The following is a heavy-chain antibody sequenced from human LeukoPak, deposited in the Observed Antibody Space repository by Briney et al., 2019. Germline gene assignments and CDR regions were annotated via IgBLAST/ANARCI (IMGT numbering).Heavy chain of an antibody. CDR2: IYYSGST. Sequence: PSETLSLTCTVSGGSNSSGDYYWSWIRQPPGKGLEWIGYIYYSGSTYYNPSLKSRFTISVDTSKNQFSLKLSSVTAADTAVYYCARELPHNWFDPWGQGSLVTVSS. V-gene: IGHV4-30-4*01. CDR1: GGSNSSGDYY. CDR3: ARELPHNWFDP. J-gene: IGHJ5*02.